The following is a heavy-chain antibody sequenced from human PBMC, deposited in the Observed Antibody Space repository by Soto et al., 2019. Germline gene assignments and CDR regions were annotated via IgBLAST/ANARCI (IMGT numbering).Heavy chain of an antibody. J-gene: IGHJ3*01. V-gene: IGHV3-21*01. CDR2: IGISIGYI. Sequence: EEQLVESGGGLVKPGGSLRLSCVASGFSLSSYTMSWVRQAPGKGLEWVSSIGISIGYIYYAESVTGRFTISRDNAQNSLFLEMNSLRAEATALYFCGRNVLAVTEDAVDVWGQGTMVTVSS. CDR1: GFSLSSYT. CDR3: GRNVLAVTEDAVDV. D-gene: IGHD2-21*02.